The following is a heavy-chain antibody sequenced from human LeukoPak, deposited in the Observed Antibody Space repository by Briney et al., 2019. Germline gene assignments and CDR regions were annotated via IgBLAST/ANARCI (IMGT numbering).Heavy chain of an antibody. V-gene: IGHV3-23*01. CDR2: ISGSGGST. D-gene: IGHD3/OR15-3a*01. J-gene: IGHJ4*02. Sequence: GGSLRLSCAASGFTFSSYAMSWVRQAPGKGLEWVSTISGSGGSTNYADSVKGRFTISRDNSKNTLYLQMNSLRAEDTAVYYCAKTRTGYYSQLDYWGQGTLVTVSS. CDR1: GFTFSSYA. CDR3: AKTRTGYYSQLDY.